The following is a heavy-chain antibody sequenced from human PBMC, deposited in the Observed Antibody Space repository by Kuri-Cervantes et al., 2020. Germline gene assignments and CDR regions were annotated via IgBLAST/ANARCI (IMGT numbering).Heavy chain of an antibody. Sequence: ETLSLTCAASGFTFSSYAMSWVRQAPGKGLEWVSAIGTAGDTYYPGSVKGRFTISRENAKNSLYLQMNSLRAGDTAVYYCARGRRVDTAMVPLFDPWGQGTLVTVSS. CDR3: ARGRRVDTAMVPLFDP. CDR1: GFTFSSYA. J-gene: IGHJ5*02. CDR2: IGTAGDT. D-gene: IGHD5-18*01. V-gene: IGHV3-13*01.